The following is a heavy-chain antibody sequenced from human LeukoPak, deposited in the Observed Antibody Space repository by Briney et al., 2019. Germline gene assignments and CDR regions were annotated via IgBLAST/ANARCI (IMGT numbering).Heavy chain of an antibody. CDR1: GGSISSGGYY. V-gene: IGHV4-31*03. D-gene: IGHD6-13*01. J-gene: IGHJ4*02. CDR2: IYYSGST. CDR3: ARVVPFSWYSDY. Sequence: SETLSLTCTVSGGSISSGGYYWSWIRQHPGKGLEWIGYIYYSGSTYYNPSLKSRVTISVDTSKNQFSLKLSSVTAADTAAYYCARVVPFSWYSDYWGQGTLVSVSS.